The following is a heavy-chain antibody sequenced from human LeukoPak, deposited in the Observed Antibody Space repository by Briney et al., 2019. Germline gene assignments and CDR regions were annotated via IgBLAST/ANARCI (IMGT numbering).Heavy chain of an antibody. Sequence: PGGSLRLSCAASGFTFGNYWMHWVRQGPGKGLVWVSRINSDGSSTNYADSVKGRFTISRDNAKKTLYLQMNSLRAEDTAVYYCARVVAVGDMGPRFDPWGQGTLVTVSS. CDR2: INSDGSST. CDR3: ARVVAVGDMGPRFDP. V-gene: IGHV3-74*01. J-gene: IGHJ5*02. CDR1: GFTFGNYW. D-gene: IGHD6-19*01.